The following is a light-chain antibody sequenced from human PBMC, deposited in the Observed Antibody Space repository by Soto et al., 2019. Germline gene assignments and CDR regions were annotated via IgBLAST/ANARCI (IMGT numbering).Light chain of an antibody. CDR3: LQHNSYPFS. CDR1: QGISND. J-gene: IGKJ3*01. V-gene: IGKV1-17*01. CDR2: AAS. Sequence: DIQMTQSPSSLSASVGDRVTITCRASQGISNDLVWYQQKPGEAPKRLIYAASVLQTGVPSRFSGSGSGTEFTLTISSLQPEDCASYYCLQHNSYPFSFGPGTKVDSK.